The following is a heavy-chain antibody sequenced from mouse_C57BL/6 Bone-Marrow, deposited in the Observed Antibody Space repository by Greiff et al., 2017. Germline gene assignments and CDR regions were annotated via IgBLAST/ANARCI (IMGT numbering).Heavy chain of an antibody. Sequence: EVKLVESGPGLVKPSQSLSLTCSVTGYSITSGYYWNWIRQFPGNKLEWMGYIRYDGSNNYNQSLKNRISITRDTSKNQFFLKLNSMTTEDTATYYCARGGQLRRFYYFDYWGQGTTLTVSS. V-gene: IGHV3-6*01. CDR3: ARGGQLRRFYYFDY. CDR1: GYSITSGYY. CDR2: IRYDGSN. J-gene: IGHJ2*01. D-gene: IGHD3-2*02.